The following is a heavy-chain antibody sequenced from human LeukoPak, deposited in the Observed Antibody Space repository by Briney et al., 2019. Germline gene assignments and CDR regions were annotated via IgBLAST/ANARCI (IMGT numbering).Heavy chain of an antibody. CDR2: IIPIFGTA. D-gene: IGHD5-18*01. J-gene: IGHJ6*03. CDR3: AREGSYGYNYYYYMDV. V-gene: IGHV1-69*05. CDR1: GGTFSSYA. Sequence: GASVKVSCKASGGTFSSYAISWVRQAPGQGLEWMGGIIPIFGTANYAQKLQGRVTMTTDTSTSTAYMELRSLRSDDTAVYYCAREGSYGYNYYYYMDVWGKGTTVTVSS.